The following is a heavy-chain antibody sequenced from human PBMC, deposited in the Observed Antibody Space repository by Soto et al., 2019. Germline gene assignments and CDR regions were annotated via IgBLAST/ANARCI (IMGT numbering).Heavy chain of an antibody. J-gene: IGHJ6*02. CDR2: ISSSSSYI. Sequence: GGSLRVSCAASGFTFSSYSMNWVRQAPGKGLEWVSSISSSSSYIYYADSVKGRFTISRDNAKNSLYLQMNSLRAEDTAVYHCASIDSSGWYALRYYYYGMDVWGQGTTVTVSS. V-gene: IGHV3-21*01. CDR3: ASIDSSGWYALRYYYYGMDV. D-gene: IGHD6-19*01. CDR1: GFTFSSYS.